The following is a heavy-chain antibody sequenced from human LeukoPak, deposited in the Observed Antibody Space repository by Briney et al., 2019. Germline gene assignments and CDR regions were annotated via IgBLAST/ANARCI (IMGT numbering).Heavy chain of an antibody. CDR1: GGSISSSNW. CDR2: IYHSGST. D-gene: IGHD6-19*01. CDR3: ARERQWLALWEAFDY. Sequence: PSETLSLTCAVSGGSISSSNWWSWVRQPPGKGLEWIGEIYHSGSTNYNPSLKSRVTISVDKSKNQFSLKLSSVTAADTAVYYCARERQWLALWEAFDYWGQGTLVTVSS. J-gene: IGHJ4*02. V-gene: IGHV4-4*02.